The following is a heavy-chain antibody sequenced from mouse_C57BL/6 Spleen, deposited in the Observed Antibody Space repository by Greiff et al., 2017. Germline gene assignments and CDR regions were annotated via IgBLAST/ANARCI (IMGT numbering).Heavy chain of an antibody. CDR1: GFTFSDYG. D-gene: IGHD1-1*01. J-gene: IGHJ1*03. CDR3: CITTVVAPYWYFDV. Sequence: DVKLQESGGGLVKPGGSLKLSCAASGFTFSDYGMHWVRQAPEKGLEWVAYISSGSSTIYYADTVKGRFTISRDNAKNTLFLQMTSLRSEDTAMYYCCITTVVAPYWYFDVWGTGTTVTVSS. CDR2: ISSGSSTI. V-gene: IGHV5-17*01.